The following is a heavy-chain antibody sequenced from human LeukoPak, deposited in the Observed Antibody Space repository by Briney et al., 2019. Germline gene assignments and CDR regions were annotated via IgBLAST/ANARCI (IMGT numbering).Heavy chain of an antibody. CDR3: AVVVVVAAHQVY. V-gene: IGHV3-48*03. CDR2: ISSSGSTI. D-gene: IGHD2-15*01. J-gene: IGHJ4*02. Sequence: PGGSRRLSCAASGFTFSSYEMNWVRQAPGKGLEWVSYISSSGSTIYYADSVKGRFTISRDNAKNSLYLQMNSLRAEDTAVYYCAVVVVVAAHQVYWGQGTLVTVSS. CDR1: GFTFSSYE.